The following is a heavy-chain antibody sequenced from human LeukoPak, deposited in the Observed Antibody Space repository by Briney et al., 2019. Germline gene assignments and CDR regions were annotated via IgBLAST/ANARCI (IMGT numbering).Heavy chain of an antibody. Sequence: PSETLSLTCAVYGGHFSAYYWNWIRQSPGKWLEWIGEINHSGSTNYNPSLKSRVTISGDPSKNQFSLKVSSVTAADSDAYYCASSGIAVAGPSYYFDYWGQGTLVTVSS. D-gene: IGHD6-19*01. V-gene: IGHV4-34*01. CDR2: INHSGST. J-gene: IGHJ4*02. CDR1: GGHFSAYY. CDR3: ASSGIAVAGPSYYFDY.